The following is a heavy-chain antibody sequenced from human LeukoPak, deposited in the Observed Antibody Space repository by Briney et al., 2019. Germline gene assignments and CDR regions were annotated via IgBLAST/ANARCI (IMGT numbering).Heavy chain of an antibody. CDR2: IFSNDEK. J-gene: IGHJ4*02. V-gene: IGHV2-26*01. CDR3: ARILSFAPNYFDY. D-gene: IGHD3-3*01. Sequence: SGPVLVKPTETLTLTCTVSGFSLSNARMGVSWIGQPPGKALEWLAHIFSNDEKSYNTSLKSRLTISKDTSKSQVVLTMTNMDPVDTATDYCARILSFAPNYFDYWGQGTLVTVSS. CDR1: GFSLSNARMG.